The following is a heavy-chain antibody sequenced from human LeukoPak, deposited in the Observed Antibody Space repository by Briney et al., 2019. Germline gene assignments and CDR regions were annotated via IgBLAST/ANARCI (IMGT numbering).Heavy chain of an antibody. D-gene: IGHD2-2*01. V-gene: IGHV3-23*01. J-gene: IGHJ6*02. CDR1: GFTFSSYA. Sequence: SGGSLRLSCAASGFTFSSYAMSWVRQAPGKGLEWVSAISGVGGSTNYADSVKGRFTISRDNSRNALYLQMNSLRVEDTAVYYCAKGHQSCSSTSCLIYYYHYGIDVWGQGTTVTVSS. CDR3: AKGHQSCSSTSCLIYYYHYGIDV. CDR2: ISGVGGST.